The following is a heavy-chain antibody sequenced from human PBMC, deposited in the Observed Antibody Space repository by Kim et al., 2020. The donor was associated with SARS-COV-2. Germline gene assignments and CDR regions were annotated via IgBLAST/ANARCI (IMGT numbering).Heavy chain of an antibody. V-gene: IGHV4-4*07. J-gene: IGHJ5*02. Sequence: SETLSLTCTVSGGSISSYYWSWIRQPAGKGLEWIGRIYTSGSTNYNPSLKSRVTMSVDTSKNQFSLKLSSVTTADTAVYYCARDSSKGQWQATWGQGTLVTVSS. D-gene: IGHD6-19*01. CDR2: IYTSGST. CDR1: GGSISSYY. CDR3: ARDSSKGQWQAT.